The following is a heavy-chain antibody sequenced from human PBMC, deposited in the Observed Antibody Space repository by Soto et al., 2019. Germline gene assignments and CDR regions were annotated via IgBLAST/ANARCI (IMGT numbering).Heavy chain of an antibody. CDR3: AREDGIAGETSAFEY. J-gene: IGHJ4*01. Sequence: GVSLRLSCESPGFMFSTYVMNWVRQAPGNVLVWVSSFNGRTNYKYYANSVMVRLTISRYDGNNSLFFQIISLTSEDSVFYYCAREDGIAGETSAFEYWGRGTLFPVSS. CDR2: FNGRTNYK. D-gene: IGHD1-26*01. CDR1: GFMFSTYV. V-gene: IGHV3-21*01.